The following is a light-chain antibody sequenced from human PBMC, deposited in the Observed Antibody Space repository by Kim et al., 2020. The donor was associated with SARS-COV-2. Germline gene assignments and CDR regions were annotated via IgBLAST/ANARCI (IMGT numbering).Light chain of an antibody. CDR3: QQYGSSPT. CDR2: GAS. CDR1: QSVTSNY. J-gene: IGKJ1*01. V-gene: IGKV3-20*01. Sequence: EIVLTQSPGTLSLSPGERATLSCRASQSVTSNYLAWYQQNPGQAPRLLIYGASSGATGIPDRFSGSGSGTDFTLTISRLEPEDFAVYYCQQYGSSPTFGQGTKVDIK.